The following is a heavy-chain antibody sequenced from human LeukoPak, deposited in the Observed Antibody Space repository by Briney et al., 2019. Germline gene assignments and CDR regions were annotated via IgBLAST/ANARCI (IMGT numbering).Heavy chain of an antibody. J-gene: IGHJ5*02. CDR1: GYIFSNNW. V-gene: IGHV5-51*01. CDR3: ARGQAVYCGDIYCYWFDL. Sequence: GESLKISCEGSGYIFSNNWIGWVRQMPGKGLEWMGIIYPGDSETRYSPSFQGQVTISADRSSSTTYLQWSSLKASDTAMYYCARGQAVYCGDIYCYWFDLWGQGTLVTVSS. D-gene: IGHD2-21*01. CDR2: IYPGDSET.